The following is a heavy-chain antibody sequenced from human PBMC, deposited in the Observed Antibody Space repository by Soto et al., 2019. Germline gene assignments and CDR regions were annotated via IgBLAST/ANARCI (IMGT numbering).Heavy chain of an antibody. CDR1: GYTFTGHY. D-gene: IGHD6-6*01. V-gene: IGHV1-2*02. Sequence: QVQLVQSGAEVKKPGASVKVSCKASGYTFTGHYMYWVRQAFGQGLEWMGWINPDNGGTSYAQKFQGRVTMTTDPSISTADMELSRLTSDDTAVYYCAREVGRVGYSSSSCDYWGQGSLVTVST. CDR3: AREVGRVGYSSSSCDY. CDR2: INPDNGGT. J-gene: IGHJ4*02.